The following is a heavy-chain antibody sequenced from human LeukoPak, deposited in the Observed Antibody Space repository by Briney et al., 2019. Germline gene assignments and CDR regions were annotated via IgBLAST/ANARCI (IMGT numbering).Heavy chain of an antibody. Sequence: GASVKVSCKASGYTFTSYAIHWVRQAPGQRLEWMGWMNPNSGNTGYAQKFQGRVTMTRNTSISTAYMELSSLRSEDTAVYYCARARIFGVVIRYYYYYGMDVWGQGTTVTVSS. J-gene: IGHJ6*02. CDR2: MNPNSGNT. CDR1: GYTFTSYA. CDR3: ARARIFGVVIRYYYYYGMDV. V-gene: IGHV1-8*01. D-gene: IGHD3-3*01.